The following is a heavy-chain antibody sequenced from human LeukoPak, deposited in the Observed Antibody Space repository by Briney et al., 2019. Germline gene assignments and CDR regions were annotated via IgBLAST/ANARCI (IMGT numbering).Heavy chain of an antibody. J-gene: IGHJ5*02. CDR1: GYTFTSYG. D-gene: IGHD3-22*01. CDR3: ARDEARYSSGYYPTWFDP. Sequence: GASVKVSCKASGYTFTSYGISWVRQAPGQGLEWMGWISGYNGYTHYANNLQGRVTMTTDTSTSTAYMELRSLRSDDTAVYYCARDEARYSSGYYPTWFDPWGQGTLVTVSS. V-gene: IGHV1-18*01. CDR2: ISGYNGYT.